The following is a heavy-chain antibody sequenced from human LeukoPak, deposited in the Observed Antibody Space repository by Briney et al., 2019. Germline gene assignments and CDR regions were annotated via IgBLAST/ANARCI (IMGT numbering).Heavy chain of an antibody. J-gene: IGHJ6*02. CDR1: GGTFSSYA. CDR2: IIPILGIA. Sequence: ASVKVSCKASGGTFSSYAISWVRQAPGQGLEWMGRIIPILGIANYAQKFQGRVTITADKSTSTAYMELSSLRSEDTAVYYCARDLHYDFWSGYPQAYGMDVWGQGTTVTVSS. CDR3: ARDLHYDFWSGYPQAYGMDV. V-gene: IGHV1-69*04. D-gene: IGHD3-3*01.